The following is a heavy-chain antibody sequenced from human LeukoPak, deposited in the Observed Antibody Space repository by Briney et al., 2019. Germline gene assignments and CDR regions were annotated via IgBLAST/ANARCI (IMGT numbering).Heavy chain of an antibody. V-gene: IGHV3-21*01. CDR1: GFTFNSYS. D-gene: IGHD6-13*01. Sequence: GGSLRLSCAASGFTFNSYSMNWVRQAPGKGLEWVSSISSSSLSYIYYADSVKGRFTIFRDNAKNSLCLQMNSLRAEDTAVYYCARDRDSSSWSSRRVGDYFDYWGQGTLVTVSS. J-gene: IGHJ4*02. CDR2: ISSSSLSYI. CDR3: ARDRDSSSWSSRRVGDYFDY.